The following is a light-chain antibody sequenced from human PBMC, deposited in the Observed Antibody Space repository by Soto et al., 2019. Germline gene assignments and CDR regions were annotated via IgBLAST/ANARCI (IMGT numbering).Light chain of an antibody. V-gene: IGKV1-5*01. J-gene: IGKJ1*01. Sequence: TLSASVGDRVTITCRASQSIRHYLAWYQQMPGKAPKLLIYGASTLQSGVPLRFSGSGSGTEFTLTISSLQPDDFGTYFCQHHNSYSQTFGQGTKVDIK. CDR2: GAS. CDR1: QSIRHY. CDR3: QHHNSYSQT.